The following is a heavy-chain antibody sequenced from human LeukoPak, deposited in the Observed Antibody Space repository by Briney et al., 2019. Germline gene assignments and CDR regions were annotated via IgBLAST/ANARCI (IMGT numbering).Heavy chain of an antibody. J-gene: IGHJ4*02. CDR1: GFTFSSYS. V-gene: IGHV3-21*01. CDR3: ARDGIAVAGTGRYFDY. D-gene: IGHD6-19*01. Sequence: GGSLRLSGAASGFTFSSYSMNWVRPAPGKGLEWVSSISSSSSYIYHADSVKGRFTISRDNAKNSLYLQMNSLRAEDTAVYYCARDGIAVAGTGRYFDYWGQGTLVTVSS. CDR2: ISSSSSYI.